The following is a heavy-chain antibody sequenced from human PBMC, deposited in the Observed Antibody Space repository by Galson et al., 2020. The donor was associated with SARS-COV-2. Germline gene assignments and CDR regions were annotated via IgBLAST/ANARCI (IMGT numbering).Heavy chain of an antibody. CDR1: GYTFTSYY. J-gene: IGHJ6*02. D-gene: IGHD3-22*01. CDR2: INPSGGST. V-gene: IGHV1-46*03. Sequence: ASVKVSCKASGYTFTSYYMHWVRQAPGQGLEWMGIINPSGGSTSYAQKFQGRVTMTRDTSTSTVYMELSSLRSEDTAVYYCARGGAGDFTMIVVVINYGMDVWGQGTTVTVSS. CDR3: ARGGAGDFTMIVVVINYGMDV.